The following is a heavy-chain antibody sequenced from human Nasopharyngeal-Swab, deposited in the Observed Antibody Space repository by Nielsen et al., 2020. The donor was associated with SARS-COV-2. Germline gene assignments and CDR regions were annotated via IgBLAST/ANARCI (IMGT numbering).Heavy chain of an antibody. CDR2: ISFDGSEK. CDR3: ATAMHRSSWFYPLDF. V-gene: IGHV3-33*05. D-gene: IGHD6-13*01. CDR1: GLTFSAYG. Sequence: GESLKISCAASGLTFSAYGMHWVRQAPGRGLEWVALISFDGSEKYSAGSVRGRFTISRDNSKNTLYLEMNTLGGEDTAVYYCATAMHRSSWFYPLDFWGQGTLVTVSS. J-gene: IGHJ4*02.